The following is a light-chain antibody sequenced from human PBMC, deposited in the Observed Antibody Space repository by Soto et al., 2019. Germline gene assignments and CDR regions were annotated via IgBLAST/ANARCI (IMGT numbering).Light chain of an antibody. V-gene: IGKV3-15*01. CDR2: CVS. CDR3: QKYNIWPRT. CDR1: QSVSSN. J-gene: IGKJ1*01. Sequence: EIVMTQSPATLSVSPGERETLSCRASQSVSSNLAWYQQKPGQAPRLLIYCVSTRATGIPARFSGSGSGTEFSLTISILQSEDFAVYYCQKYNIWPRTFGQGTKV.